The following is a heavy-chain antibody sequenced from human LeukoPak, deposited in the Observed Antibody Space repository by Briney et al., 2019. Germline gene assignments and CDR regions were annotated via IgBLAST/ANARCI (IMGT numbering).Heavy chain of an antibody. CDR1: GFTFSGYS. D-gene: IGHD6-19*01. CDR2: TYSGGST. CDR3: ARLKGYSSGWYPSYYFDY. J-gene: IGHJ4*02. V-gene: IGHV3-66*04. Sequence: GSLRLFCAASGFTFSGYSINWVRQAPGKGLEWVSVTYSGGSTYYADSVKGRFTISRDNSKNTLYLQMNSLRAEDTAVYYCARLKGYSSGWYPSYYFDYWGQGTLVTVSS.